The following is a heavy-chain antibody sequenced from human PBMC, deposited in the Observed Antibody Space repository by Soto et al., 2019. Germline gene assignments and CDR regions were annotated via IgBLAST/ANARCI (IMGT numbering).Heavy chain of an antibody. CDR2: IYHSGST. CDR3: ARGSGDILTGLDY. Sequence: PSETLSLTCAVSGGSISSGGYSWSWIRQPPGKGLEWIGYIYHSGSTYYNPSLKSRVTISVDRSKNQFSLKLSSVTAADTAVYYCARGSGDILTGLDYWGQGPRVTVP. V-gene: IGHV4-30-2*01. CDR1: GGSISSGGYS. D-gene: IGHD3-9*01. J-gene: IGHJ4*02.